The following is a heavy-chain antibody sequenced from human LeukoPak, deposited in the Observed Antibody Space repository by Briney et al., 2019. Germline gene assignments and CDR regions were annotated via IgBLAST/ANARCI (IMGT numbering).Heavy chain of an antibody. V-gene: IGHV3-7*01. Sequence: GGSLRLSCAASGFTFSSYWMSWVRQAPGKGLEWVASIKQDGSEKYYVDSVKGRFTISRDNAKNSLYLQMNSLRAEDTAVYYCARPVLGYSSGWYDPFDYWGQGTLVTVSS. J-gene: IGHJ4*02. CDR2: IKQDGSEK. D-gene: IGHD6-19*01. CDR1: GFTFSSYW. CDR3: ARPVLGYSSGWYDPFDY.